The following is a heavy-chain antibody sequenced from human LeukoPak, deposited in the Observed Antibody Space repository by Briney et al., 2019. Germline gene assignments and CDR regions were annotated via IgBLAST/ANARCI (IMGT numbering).Heavy chain of an antibody. V-gene: IGHV3-33*01. CDR1: GFTFSSYG. D-gene: IGHD3-22*01. Sequence: GGSLRLSCAASGFTFSSYGMHWVRQAPGKGLEWVAVIWYDGGNKYYADSVKGRFTISRDNSKNTLYLQMNSLRAEDTAVYYCARDYDSSGPYGMDVWGQGTTVTVSS. CDR2: IWYDGGNK. J-gene: IGHJ6*02. CDR3: ARDYDSSGPYGMDV.